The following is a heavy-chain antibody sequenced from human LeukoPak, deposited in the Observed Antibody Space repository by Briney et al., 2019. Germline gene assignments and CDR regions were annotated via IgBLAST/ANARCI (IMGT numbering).Heavy chain of an antibody. D-gene: IGHD3-16*01. V-gene: IGHV3-30*03. CDR2: TAYEGGEE. CDR3: AREGDRHLTFDY. J-gene: IGHJ4*02. CDR1: GFTFRDYN. Sequence: GGSLRLSCAASGFTFRDYNMNWVRQAPGKGLEWVAGTAYEGGEEYYADSVSGRFTISRDNSDNTVYLQMNGLRLEDTAVYFCAREGDRHLTFDYWGRGTLVTVSS.